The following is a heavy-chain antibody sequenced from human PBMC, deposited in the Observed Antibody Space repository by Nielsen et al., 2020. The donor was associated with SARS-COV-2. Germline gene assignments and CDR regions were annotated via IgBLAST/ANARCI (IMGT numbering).Heavy chain of an antibody. CDR1: GFTFSSYA. CDR3: AKGTEWLLSYYFDY. V-gene: IGHV3-23*01. Sequence: GGSLRLSCAASGFTFSSYAMSWVRQAPGKGLEWVSAISGSGGSTYYADSVKGRFTISRDNSRNTLYLQMNSLRAEDTAVYYCAKGTEWLLSYYFDYWAREPWSPSPQ. D-gene: IGHD3-3*01. J-gene: IGHJ4*02. CDR2: ISGSGGST.